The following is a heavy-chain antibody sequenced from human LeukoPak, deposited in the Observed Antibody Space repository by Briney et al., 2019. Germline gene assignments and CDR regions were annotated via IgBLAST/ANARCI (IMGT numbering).Heavy chain of an antibody. V-gene: IGHV4-4*07. CDR1: GGSISSYY. CDR2: IYTSGST. CDR3: AREYYDILTGYRYDAFDI. J-gene: IGHJ3*02. D-gene: IGHD3-9*01. Sequence: SETLSLTCTVSGGSISSYYWSWIRQPAGKGLEWIGRIYTSGSTNYNPSLKSRVTMSVDTSKNQFSLKLSSVTAADTAVYYCAREYYDILTGYRYDAFDIWGQGTMVTVS.